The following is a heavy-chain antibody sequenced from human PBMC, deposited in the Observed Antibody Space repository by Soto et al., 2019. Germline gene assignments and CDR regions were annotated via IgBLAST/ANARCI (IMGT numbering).Heavy chain of an antibody. J-gene: IGHJ5*02. CDR3: ARGLFDYGRYNWFNP. V-gene: IGHV4-34*01. D-gene: IGHD4-17*01. CDR2: INHSGST. Sequence: SETLSLTCAVYGGSFSGYYWSWIRQPPGKGLEWIGEINHSGSTNYNPSLKSRVTISVDTSKNQFSLKLSSVTAADTAVYYCARGLFDYGRYNWFNPWGQGTRSAVSS. CDR1: GGSFSGYY.